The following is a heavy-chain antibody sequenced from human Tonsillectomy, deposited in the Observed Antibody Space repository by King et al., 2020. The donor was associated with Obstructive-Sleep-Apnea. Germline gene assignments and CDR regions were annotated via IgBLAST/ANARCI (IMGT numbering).Heavy chain of an antibody. D-gene: IGHD6-13*01. CDR2: ISSSSSYI. J-gene: IGHJ6*02. CDR1: GFTFSSYS. Sequence: VQLVESGGGLVKPGGSLRLSCAASGFTFSSYSMNWVRQAPGKGLEWVSSISSSSSYIYYADSVKGRFTISRDNAKNSLYLQMNSLRAEETAVYYCAGYGGGPYYYGMDVWGQGTTVTVSS. V-gene: IGHV3-21*01. CDR3: AGYGGGPYYYGMDV.